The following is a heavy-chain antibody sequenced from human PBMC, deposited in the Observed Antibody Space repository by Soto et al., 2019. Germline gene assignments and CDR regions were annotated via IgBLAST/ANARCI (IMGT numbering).Heavy chain of an antibody. D-gene: IGHD6-13*01. J-gene: IGHJ5*02. Sequence: QVTVKESGPVLVKPTETLTLTCTVSGFSLSNAGLGVSWIRQPPGKALEWLAHIFSNDEKSYSTSLKSRLTISKDTSKSQVVLTRTNMDPVDTATYYCASTYSTSWYWFDTWGQGTLVTVFS. V-gene: IGHV2-26*04. CDR3: ASTYSTSWYWFDT. CDR2: IFSNDEK. CDR1: GFSLSNAGLG.